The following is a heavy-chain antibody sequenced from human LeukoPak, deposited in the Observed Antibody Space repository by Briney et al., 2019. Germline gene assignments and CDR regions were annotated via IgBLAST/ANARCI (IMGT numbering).Heavy chain of an antibody. D-gene: IGHD4-17*01. J-gene: IGHJ4*02. Sequence: GESLKISCKASGYRFTNYWISWVRQMPGKGLEWMARFDPSDSYTKYSPSFEGHVTISVDKSISTAFLQWNSLKASDSAMYYCATGASKVTTDFANYWGQGTQVAVSS. CDR1: GYRFTNYW. CDR3: ATGASKVTTDFANY. CDR2: FDPSDSYT. V-gene: IGHV5-10-1*01.